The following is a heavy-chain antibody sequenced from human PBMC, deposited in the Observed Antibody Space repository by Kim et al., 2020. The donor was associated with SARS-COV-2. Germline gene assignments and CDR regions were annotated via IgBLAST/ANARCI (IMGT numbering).Heavy chain of an antibody. CDR1: GYTFTSYA. D-gene: IGHD3-16*02. V-gene: IGHV1-3*01. CDR3: ARDLGDDYVWGSYRYRGWFDP. CDR2: INAGNGNT. Sequence: ASVKVSCKASGYTFTSYAMHWVRQAPGQRLEWMGWINAGNGNTKYSQKFQGRVTITRDTSASTAYMELSSLRSEDTAVYYCARDLGDDYVWGSYRYRGWFDPWGQGTLVTVSS. J-gene: IGHJ5*02.